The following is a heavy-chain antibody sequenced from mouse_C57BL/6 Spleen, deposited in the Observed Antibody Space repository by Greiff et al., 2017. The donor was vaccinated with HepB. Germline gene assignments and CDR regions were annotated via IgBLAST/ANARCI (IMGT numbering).Heavy chain of an antibody. J-gene: IGHJ4*01. Sequence: EVQLQQSGPELVKPGDSVKISCKASGYSFTGYFMNWVMQSHGKSLEWIGRINPYNGDTFYNQKFKGKATLTVDKSSSTAHMELRSLTSEDSAVYYCAREFGSYGRDYYAMDYWGQGTSVTVSS. CDR2: INPYNGDT. CDR3: AREFGSYGRDYYAMDY. D-gene: IGHD1-1*01. V-gene: IGHV1-20*01. CDR1: GYSFTGYF.